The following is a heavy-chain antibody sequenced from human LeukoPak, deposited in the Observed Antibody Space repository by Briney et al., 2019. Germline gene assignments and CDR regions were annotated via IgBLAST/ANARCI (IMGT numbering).Heavy chain of an antibody. CDR3: AKEVWSSGWDHFDY. J-gene: IGHJ4*02. V-gene: IGHV3-23*01. D-gene: IGHD6-19*01. CDR2: IGGSGDST. Sequence: GGSLRLSCIVSGFAFKNYGMSWVRQAPGKGLEWVSGIGGSGDSTYYADSVKGRFTVSRDNSKNTLYLQMNSLRADDTAVYYCAKEVWSSGWDHFDYWGQGTLVTVSS. CDR1: GFAFKNYG.